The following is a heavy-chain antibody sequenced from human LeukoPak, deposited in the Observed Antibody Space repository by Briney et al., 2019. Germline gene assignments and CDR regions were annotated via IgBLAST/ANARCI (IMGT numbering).Heavy chain of an antibody. CDR3: AGHYSGAYSPFDY. D-gene: IGHD1-26*01. J-gene: IGHJ4*02. CDR2: IYTSGST. CDR1: GDSIINYY. Sequence: SETLSLTCSVSGDSIINYYWSWIRQPPGRGLEGIGYIYTSGSTKYNPSLKSRVTISGPTSKNQFSLKLSSVTAADTAVYYCAGHYSGAYSPFDYWGQGTLVAVSS. V-gene: IGHV4-4*09.